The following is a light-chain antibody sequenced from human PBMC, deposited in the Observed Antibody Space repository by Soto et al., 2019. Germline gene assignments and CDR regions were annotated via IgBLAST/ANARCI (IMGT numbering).Light chain of an antibody. CDR3: ISYTSSSTRGV. CDR1: SSDVGGYNY. V-gene: IGLV2-14*03. CDR2: DVS. Sequence: QSVLTQPASVSGSPGQSITISCTGTSSDVGGYNYVSWYQQHPGKAPKLMIYDVSSRPSGVSNRFSGSKSGNTASLTISGLQAEDEADYYCISYTSSSTRGVFGGGTKLTVL. J-gene: IGLJ2*01.